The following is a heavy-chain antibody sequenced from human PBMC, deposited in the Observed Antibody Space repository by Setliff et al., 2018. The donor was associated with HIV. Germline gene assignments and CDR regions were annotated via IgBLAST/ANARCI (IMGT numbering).Heavy chain of an antibody. CDR1: GYTFTSYG. V-gene: IGHV1-18*01. Sequence: ASVKVSCKASGYTFTSYGITWVRQAPGQGLEWMGWISAYNGNTNYAQKLQGRVTMTTATSTSTAYMELRSLRSDDTAVYYCARVGGPYYDLLTGYYGAVDYWGQGTLVTVSS. CDR2: ISAYNGNT. CDR3: ARVGGPYYDLLTGYYGAVDY. J-gene: IGHJ4*02. D-gene: IGHD3-9*01.